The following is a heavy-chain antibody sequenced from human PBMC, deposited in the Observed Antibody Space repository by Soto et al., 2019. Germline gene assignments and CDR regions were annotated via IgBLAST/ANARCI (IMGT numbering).Heavy chain of an antibody. CDR1: GFTFSDYY. CDR3: ARHRNDAFDI. CDR2: ITSSTSYT. J-gene: IGHJ3*02. V-gene: IGHV3-11*05. Sequence: QVQLVESGGGLVRPGGSLRLSCAASGFTFSDYYMSWIRQAPGKGLEWVSHITSSTSYTNYADSVKGRFTISRDNAKNSLFLQMNSLRAEDTAVYYCARHRNDAFDIWGQGTMVTVSS.